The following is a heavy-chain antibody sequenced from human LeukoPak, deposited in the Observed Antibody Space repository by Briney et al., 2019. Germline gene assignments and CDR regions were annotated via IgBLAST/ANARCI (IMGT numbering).Heavy chain of an antibody. V-gene: IGHV1-69*13. CDR1: GYTFTSYG. CDR2: IIPIFGTA. J-gene: IGHJ4*02. D-gene: IGHD3-10*01. Sequence: GASVNVSCKASGYTFTSYGISWVRQAPGQGLEWMGGIIPIFGTANYAQKFQGRVTITADESTSTAYMELSSLRSEDTAVYYCAKWDMVRGLDYWGQGTLVTVSS. CDR3: AKWDMVRGLDY.